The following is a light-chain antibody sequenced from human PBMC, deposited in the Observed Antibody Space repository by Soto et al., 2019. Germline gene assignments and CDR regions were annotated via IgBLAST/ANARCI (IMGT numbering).Light chain of an antibody. CDR3: LHDDTCRLT. Sequence: DIQMTQSPSSLSASVGDRVTITCRASYKIDNWLAWFQQKPGQAPKLLYYKASTVESGVPSSFSGSGSGTEFTLSISSLQTDDSASYYCLHDDTCRLTFGAWTRVDI. V-gene: IGKV1-5*03. CDR2: KAS. CDR1: YKIDNW. J-gene: IGKJ4*01.